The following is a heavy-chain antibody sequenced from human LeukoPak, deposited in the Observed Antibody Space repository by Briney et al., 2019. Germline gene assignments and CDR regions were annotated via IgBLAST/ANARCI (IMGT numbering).Heavy chain of an antibody. V-gene: IGHV3-21*01. CDR3: ARDPERYLRMGHYDY. CDR2: IDYDGSHI. CDR1: GFTFTTSA. J-gene: IGHJ4*02. Sequence: PGGSLRLSCAGSGFTFTTSAMNWVRQVPGKGLEWVSSIDYDGSHIYYAASVKGRFSISRDNARDSVYLQMDSLRAEDTAVYHCARDPERYLRMGHYDYWGQGTLVIVSS. D-gene: IGHD3-16*01.